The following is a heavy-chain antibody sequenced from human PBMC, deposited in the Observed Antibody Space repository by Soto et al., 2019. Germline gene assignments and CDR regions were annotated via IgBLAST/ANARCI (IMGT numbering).Heavy chain of an antibody. CDR3: ARVSGSYYYGMDV. D-gene: IGHD1-26*01. CDR1: GGSISSSNW. J-gene: IGHJ6*02. Sequence: QVQLQESGLGLVKPSGTLSLTCAVSGGSISSSNWWSWVRQPPGKGLEWIGDIYHSGSTNYNPSLKSRVSISVDKSKNQFSLKLSSVTAADTAVYYCARVSGSYYYGMDVWGQGTTVTVSS. V-gene: IGHV4-4*02. CDR2: IYHSGST.